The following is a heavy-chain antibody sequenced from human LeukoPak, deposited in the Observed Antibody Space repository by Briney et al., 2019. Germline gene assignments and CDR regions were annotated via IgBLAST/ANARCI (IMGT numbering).Heavy chain of an antibody. D-gene: IGHD3-10*01. Sequence: GGSLRLSCAASGFTFSSYAMSWVRQAPGKGLEWVSSISSSSSYIYYADSVEGRFTISRDNAKNSLYLQMNSLRAEDTAVYYCSGSGSVDYWGQGTLVTVSS. CDR2: ISSSSSYI. V-gene: IGHV3-21*01. CDR3: SGSGSVDY. J-gene: IGHJ4*02. CDR1: GFTFSSYA.